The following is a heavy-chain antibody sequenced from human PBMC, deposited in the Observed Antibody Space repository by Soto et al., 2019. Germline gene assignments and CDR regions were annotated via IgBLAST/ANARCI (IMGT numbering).Heavy chain of an antibody. J-gene: IGHJ6*02. CDR3: ARETRYYYDSSGYYYRYGMDV. CDR1: GGSISSGDYY. V-gene: IGHV4-30-4*01. Sequence: QVQLQESGPGLVKPSQTLSLTCTVSGGSISSGDYYWSWIRQPPGKGLEWIGYIYYSGSTYYNPSLKSRVTISVDTSKNHFSLKPSSVTAADTALYYCARETRYYYDSSGYYYRYGMDVWGQGTTVTVSS. CDR2: IYYSGST. D-gene: IGHD3-22*01.